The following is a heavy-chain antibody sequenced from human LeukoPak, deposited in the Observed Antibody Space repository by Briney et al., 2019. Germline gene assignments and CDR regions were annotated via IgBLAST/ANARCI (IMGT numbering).Heavy chain of an antibody. Sequence: SGGSLRLSCAASGFKFDDYGMSWVRQVPGKGLEWVSGINWNGGSRGYADSVKGRFTISRDNAKNSVCLQMNSLRSEDTAFYHCARDRCSSTSCYNTPNWFDPWGQGTLVTVSS. V-gene: IGHV3-20*01. CDR1: GFKFDDYG. D-gene: IGHD2-2*02. CDR3: ARDRCSSTSCYNTPNWFDP. J-gene: IGHJ5*02. CDR2: INWNGGSR.